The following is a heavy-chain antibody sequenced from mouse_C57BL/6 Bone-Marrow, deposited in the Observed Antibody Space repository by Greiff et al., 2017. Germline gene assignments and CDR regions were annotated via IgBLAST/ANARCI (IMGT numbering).Heavy chain of an antibody. J-gene: IGHJ2*01. V-gene: IGHV10-1*01. CDR2: IRSKSNNYAT. D-gene: IGHD4-1*01. CDR3: VRGLGRRAFDY. CDR1: GFSFNTYA. Sequence: EVMLVESGGGLVQPKGSLKLSCAASGFSFNTYAMNWVRQAPGKGLEWVARIRSKSNNYATYYADSVKDRFTISRDDSESMLYLQMNNLKTEDTAMYYCVRGLGRRAFDYWGQGTTLTVSS.